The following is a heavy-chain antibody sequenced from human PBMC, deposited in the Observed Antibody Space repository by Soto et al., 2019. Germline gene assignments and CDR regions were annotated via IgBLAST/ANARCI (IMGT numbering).Heavy chain of an antibody. CDR1: GYSFTSYW. J-gene: IGHJ6*02. D-gene: IGHD2-2*01. CDR3: ARHPTVPHYYYVMDV. V-gene: IGHV5-10-1*01. Sequence: PGESLKISCKVSGYSFTSYWISWVRQMPGKGLEWMGRIDPSDSYTNYSPSFQGHVTISADKSISTAYLQWSSLKASDTAMYYCARHPTVPHYYYVMDVWGQGTTVTVSS. CDR2: IDPSDSYT.